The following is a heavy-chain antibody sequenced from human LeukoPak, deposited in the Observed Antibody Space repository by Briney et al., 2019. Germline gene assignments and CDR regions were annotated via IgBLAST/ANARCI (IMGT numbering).Heavy chain of an antibody. Sequence: PGRSLRLSCAASGFTFSSYAMHWVRQAPGKGLEWVAVISYDGSNKYYADSVKGRFTISRDNSKNTLYLQMNSLRAEDTAVYYCAKGFVRGYYFDYWGQGTLVTVSS. CDR2: ISYDGSNK. CDR3: AKGFVRGYYFDY. CDR1: GFTFSSYA. J-gene: IGHJ4*02. D-gene: IGHD3-10*01. V-gene: IGHV3-30-3*01.